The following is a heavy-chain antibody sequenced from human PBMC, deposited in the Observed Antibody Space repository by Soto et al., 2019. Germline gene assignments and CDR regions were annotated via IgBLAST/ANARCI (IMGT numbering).Heavy chain of an antibody. V-gene: IGHV4-59*01. J-gene: IGHJ4*02. D-gene: IGHD1-1*01. CDR3: ARELETGSPWDFFEY. CDR1: GGSMSSYY. CDR2: IHSSGST. Sequence: QVQLQESGPGLVKPSETLSLTCTVSGGSMSSYYWSWIRQPPGKGLEWIGYIHSSGSTDYNPSLKSRVTFSIDTSKNQFSLKLRSVTAADTAVYYCARELETGSPWDFFEYWGQGTLVTVSS.